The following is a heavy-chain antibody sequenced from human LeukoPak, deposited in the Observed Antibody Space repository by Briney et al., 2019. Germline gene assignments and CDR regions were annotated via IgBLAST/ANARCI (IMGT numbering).Heavy chain of an antibody. Sequence: GGSLRLSCGPSGFTFSRYWMSWVRQAPWKGLEWGANINEDGSEEYYVDSVRGRFTIARDNAKNSLYLQMNSLRAEDTAVYYCARAGDGTAARDYWGQGTLVTVSS. CDR2: INEDGSEE. D-gene: IGHD2-15*01. J-gene: IGHJ4*02. CDR1: GFTFSRYW. CDR3: ARAGDGTAARDY. V-gene: IGHV3-7*01.